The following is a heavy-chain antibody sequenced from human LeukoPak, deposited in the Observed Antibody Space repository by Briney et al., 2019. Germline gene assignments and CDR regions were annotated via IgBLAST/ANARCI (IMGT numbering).Heavy chain of an antibody. V-gene: IGHV4-39*01. CDR2: IYYSGST. D-gene: IGHD6-19*01. Sequence: SETLSLTCTVSGGSISSCSYYWGWIRQPPGKGLEWIGSIYYSGSTYYNPSLKSRVTISVDTSKNRFSLKLSSVTAADTAVYYCARPKYSSGRGAFDIWGQGTMVTVSS. CDR1: GGSISSCSYY. CDR3: ARPKYSSGRGAFDI. J-gene: IGHJ3*02.